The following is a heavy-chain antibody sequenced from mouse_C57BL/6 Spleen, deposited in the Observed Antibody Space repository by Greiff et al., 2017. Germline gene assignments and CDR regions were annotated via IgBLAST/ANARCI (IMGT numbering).Heavy chain of an antibody. D-gene: IGHD1-1*01. CDR1: GYTFTSYW. Sequence: QVQLQQSGAELAKPGASVKLSCKASGYTFTSYWMHWVKQRPGQGLEWIGYINPSSGYTKYNQKFKDKATLTTDKSSSTAYMQLSSLTYEDSAVYYCASLAVVAHFDYWGQGTTLTVSS. CDR3: ASLAVVAHFDY. J-gene: IGHJ2*01. V-gene: IGHV1-7*01. CDR2: INPSSGYT.